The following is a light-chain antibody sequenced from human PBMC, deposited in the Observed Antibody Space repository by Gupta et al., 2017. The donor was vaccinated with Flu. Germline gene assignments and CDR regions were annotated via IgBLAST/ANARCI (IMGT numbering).Light chain of an antibody. CDR1: QSISSW. CDR3: QQENNYWT. V-gene: IGKV1-5*03. CDR2: QAS. Sequence: DIQMTQSPSTLSASVGDRVTITFRASQSISSWLAWFQQKAGKAPKLLIYQASNLESGVPSRFSGSGSGTEFTLTISSLQPDDSATYYCQQENNYWTFGQGTKVEIK. J-gene: IGKJ1*01.